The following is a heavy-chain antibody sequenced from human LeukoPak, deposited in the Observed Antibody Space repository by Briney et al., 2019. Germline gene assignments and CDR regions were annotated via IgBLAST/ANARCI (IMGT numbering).Heavy chain of an antibody. CDR3: ARDREASVFNYYYYGMDV. J-gene: IGHJ6*02. CDR2: ISSSGSTI. V-gene: IGHV3-48*03. CDR1: GFTFSSYE. Sequence: GGSLRLSCAVSGFTFSSYEMNCVRQAPGKGREWVSYISSSGSTIYYADSVKGRFTISRDNAKNSLYLQMNSLRAEDTAVYYCARDREASVFNYYYYGMDVWGQGTTVTVSS. D-gene: IGHD1-26*01.